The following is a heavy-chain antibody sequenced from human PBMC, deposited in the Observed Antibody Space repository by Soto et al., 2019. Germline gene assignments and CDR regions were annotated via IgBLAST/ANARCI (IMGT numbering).Heavy chain of an antibody. V-gene: IGHV3-9*01. CDR1: GFTFDDYA. CDR3: AKDIAPGGQQLPTSYYYYYGMEV. Sequence: PGGSLRLSCSASGFTFDDYAMHWVRQAPGKGLEWVSGISWNSGSIGYADSVKGRFTISRDNAKNSLYLQMNSLRAEDTALYYCAKDIAPGGQQLPTSYYYYYGMEVWGQGTTVTVSS. J-gene: IGHJ6*02. CDR2: ISWNSGSI. D-gene: IGHD6-13*01.